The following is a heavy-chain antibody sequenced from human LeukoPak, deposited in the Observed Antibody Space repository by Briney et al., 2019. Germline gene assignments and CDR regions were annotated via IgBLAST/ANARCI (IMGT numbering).Heavy chain of an antibody. CDR1: GGSFSDYY. CDR2: INHSGST. CDR3: ARGGVTVTTSSSEYFQH. J-gene: IGHJ1*01. V-gene: IGHV4-34*01. Sequence: PSETLSLTCAVYGGSFSDYYWSWIRQPPGKGLEWIGEINHSGSTNYNPSLKSRATISVDTSKNQFSLKLSSVTAADTAVYYCARGGVTVTTSSSEYFQHWGQGTLVTVSS. D-gene: IGHD4-17*01.